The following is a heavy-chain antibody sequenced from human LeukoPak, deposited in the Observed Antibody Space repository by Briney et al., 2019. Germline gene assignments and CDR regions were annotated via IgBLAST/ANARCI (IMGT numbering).Heavy chain of an antibody. CDR2: ISSSSSYI. CDR1: GFTFSSYS. Sequence: GGSLRLPCAASGFTFSSYSMTWVRQAPGRGLEWVSSISSSSSYIYYADSVKGRFTISRDNAKNSLYLQMNSLRAEDTAVYYCARELPQIGHDSSGYPWGQGALVTVSS. J-gene: IGHJ4*02. V-gene: IGHV3-21*01. CDR3: ARELPQIGHDSSGYP. D-gene: IGHD3-22*01.